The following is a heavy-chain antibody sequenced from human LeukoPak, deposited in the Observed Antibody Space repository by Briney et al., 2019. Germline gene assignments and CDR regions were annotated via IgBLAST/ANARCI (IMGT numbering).Heavy chain of an antibody. J-gene: IGHJ4*02. D-gene: IGHD2-2*02. Sequence: ASVKVSCKASGYTFSSYDINWLRQATGQGLEWMGWMNPNSGNTGYTQKFQGRVTITRDTSISTAYMELSSLTSEDTAMYYCARGTPDCTSASCYNYWGQGTLVTVSS. CDR1: GYTFSSYD. CDR3: ARGTPDCTSASCYNY. V-gene: IGHV1-8*01. CDR2: MNPNSGNT.